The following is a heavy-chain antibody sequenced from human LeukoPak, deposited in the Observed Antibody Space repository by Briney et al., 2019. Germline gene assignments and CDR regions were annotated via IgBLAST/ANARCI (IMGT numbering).Heavy chain of an antibody. CDR2: ISSSGGTI. CDR1: GFTFSSYE. D-gene: IGHD6-19*01. J-gene: IGHJ4*02. Sequence: GGSLRLSCAASGFTFSSYEMNWVRQAPGKGLEWVSYISSSGGTIYYADSVKGRFTISRDNAKNSLYLQMNSLRAEDTAVYYCAKGPYSSGWYNYFDYWGQGTLVTVSS. V-gene: IGHV3-48*03. CDR3: AKGPYSSGWYNYFDY.